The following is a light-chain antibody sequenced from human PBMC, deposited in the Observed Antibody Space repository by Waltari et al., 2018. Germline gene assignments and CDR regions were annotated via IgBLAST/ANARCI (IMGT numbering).Light chain of an antibody. J-gene: IGKJ1*01. CDR3: QHYLRLPVT. V-gene: IGKV3-20*01. CDR2: GAS. CDR1: QSVTSA. Sequence: SCRTSQSVTSALAWYQQKPGRAPRLLIYGASNRATGIPDRFSGSGSGTDFSLTISSLEPEDFAVYYCQHYLRLPVTFGQGTKVEVK.